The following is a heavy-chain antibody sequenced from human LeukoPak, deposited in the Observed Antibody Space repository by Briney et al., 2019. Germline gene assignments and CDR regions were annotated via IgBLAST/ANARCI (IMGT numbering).Heavy chain of an antibody. V-gene: IGHV4-61*02. CDR1: GGSISSGSYY. CDR3: ARGGVGDYYYYMDV. CDR2: IYTSGST. J-gene: IGHJ6*03. Sequence: PSQTLSLTCTVSGGSISSGSYYWSWIRQPAGKGLEWIGRIYTSGSTNYNPSLKSRVTISVDTSKNQFSLKLSSVTAADTAVYYCARGGVGDYYYYMDVWGKGTTVTVSS. D-gene: IGHD1-26*01.